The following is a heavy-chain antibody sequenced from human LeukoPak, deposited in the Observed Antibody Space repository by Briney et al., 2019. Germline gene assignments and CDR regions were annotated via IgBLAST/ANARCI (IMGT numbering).Heavy chain of an antibody. V-gene: IGHV1-69*05. CDR1: GGTFSSYA. J-gene: IGHJ4*02. Sequence: SVKVSCKASGGTFSSYAISWVRQAPGQGLEWMGRIIPIFGTANYAQKFQGRVTITTDESTSTACMELSSLRSEDTAVYYCARGPIYSGSYYGYWGQGTLVTVSS. D-gene: IGHD1-26*01. CDR2: IIPIFGTA. CDR3: ARGPIYSGSYYGY.